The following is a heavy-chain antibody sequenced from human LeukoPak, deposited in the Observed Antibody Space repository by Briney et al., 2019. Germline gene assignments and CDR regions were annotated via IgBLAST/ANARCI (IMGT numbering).Heavy chain of an antibody. J-gene: IGHJ4*02. V-gene: IGHV1-18*01. CDR3: ARDWGYCSSTSCYLV. Sequence: GASVKVSCKASGYTFTSYGISWVRQAPGQGLEWMGWISAYNGNTNYAQKLQDRVTMTTDTSTSTAYMELRSLRSDDTAVYYCARDWGYCSSTSCYLVWGQGTLVTVSS. CDR1: GYTFTSYG. D-gene: IGHD2-2*01. CDR2: ISAYNGNT.